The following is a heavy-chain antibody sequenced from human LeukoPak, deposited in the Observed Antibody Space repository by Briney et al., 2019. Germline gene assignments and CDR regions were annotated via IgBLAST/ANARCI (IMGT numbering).Heavy chain of an antibody. J-gene: IGHJ5*02. D-gene: IGHD1-26*01. CDR3: AKNRVGAYLKWYDP. CDR2: ISLGSDFT. CDR1: GFFFGDFG. V-gene: IGHV3-21*04. Sequence: PGGSLRLSRAAAGFFFGDFGMNWVRQSAGEWREWVSSISLGSDFTYYADSMKGRFTISRDNAKSSLYLQMNSLRAEDTAVYYCAKNRVGAYLKWYDPWGQGTLATVSS.